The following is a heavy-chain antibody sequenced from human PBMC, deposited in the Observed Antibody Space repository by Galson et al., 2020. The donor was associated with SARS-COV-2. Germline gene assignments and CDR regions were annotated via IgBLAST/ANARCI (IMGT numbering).Heavy chain of an antibody. CDR2: ISSSSSYI. D-gene: IGHD5-12*01. Sequence: GESLKISCAASGFTFSSYSMNWVRQAPGKGLEWVSSISSSSSYIYYADSVKGRFTISRDNAKNSLYLQMNSLRAEDTAVYYCARGRDGYDYWGQGTLVTVSS. CDR1: GFTFSSYS. J-gene: IGHJ4*02. CDR3: ARGRDGYDY. V-gene: IGHV3-21*01.